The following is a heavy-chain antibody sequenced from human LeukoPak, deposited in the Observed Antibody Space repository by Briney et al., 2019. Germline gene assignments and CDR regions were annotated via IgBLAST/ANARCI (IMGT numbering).Heavy chain of an antibody. CDR1: GYTFTSYY. Sequence: ASVKVSCKASGYTFTSYYMYWVRQAPGQGLEWMGIINPSGGSTSYAQKFQGRVTMTRDMSTSTVYMELSSLRSEDTAVYYCAKGEGSDDAFDIWGQGTMVTVSS. CDR3: AKGEGSDDAFDI. V-gene: IGHV1-46*01. J-gene: IGHJ3*02. CDR2: INPSGGST. D-gene: IGHD2-15*01.